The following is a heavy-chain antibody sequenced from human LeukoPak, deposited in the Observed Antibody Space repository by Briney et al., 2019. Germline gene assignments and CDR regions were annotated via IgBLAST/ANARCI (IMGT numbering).Heavy chain of an antibody. CDR3: ATRGDYVGRVY. D-gene: IGHD4-17*01. CDR2: IEGEFNAATT. CDR1: GSNFNNAY. J-gene: IGHJ4*02. Sequence: GGSLRLSCAASGSNFNNAYMSWVRQAPGKGLEWVGRIEGEFNAATTQYAAPVNGRFTISRDESRNTLYLEMNYLKTEDTAVYYCATRGDYVGRVYWGQGTLVTVSS. V-gene: IGHV3-15*04.